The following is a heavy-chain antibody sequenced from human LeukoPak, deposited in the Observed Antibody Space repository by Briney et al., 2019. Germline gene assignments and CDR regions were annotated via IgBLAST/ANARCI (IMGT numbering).Heavy chain of an antibody. D-gene: IGHD3-16*02. Sequence: PGRSLRLSCTASGFTFSSYAMHWVRQAPGKGLEWVALIWYDGSSKHYADSVRGRFTISRDNSKNTLYLQMNSLRAEDTAVYYCARDFELSHWGQGTLVTVSS. CDR2: IWYDGSSK. CDR3: ARDFELSH. V-gene: IGHV3-33*08. CDR1: GFTFSSYA. J-gene: IGHJ4*02.